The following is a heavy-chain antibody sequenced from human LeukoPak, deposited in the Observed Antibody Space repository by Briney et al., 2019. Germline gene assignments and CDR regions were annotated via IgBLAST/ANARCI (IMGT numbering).Heavy chain of an antibody. V-gene: IGHV3-23*01. D-gene: IGHD2-2*02. CDR3: AKDLPIVVVPAAIPSFDY. CDR1: GFTFSSYA. CDR2: ISGSGGST. Sequence: GGSLRLSCAASGFTFSSYAMSWVRQAPGKGLEWVSAISGSGGSTYYADCVKGRFTIYRDNSKNTLYLQMNSLRAEDTAVYYCAKDLPIVVVPAAIPSFDYWGQGTLVTVSS. J-gene: IGHJ4*02.